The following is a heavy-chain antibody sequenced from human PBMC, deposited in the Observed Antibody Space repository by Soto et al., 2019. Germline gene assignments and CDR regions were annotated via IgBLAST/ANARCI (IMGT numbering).Heavy chain of an antibody. J-gene: IGHJ4*02. CDR1: GYTFSSYA. CDR3: ARERESQQLVY. D-gene: IGHD6-13*01. CDR2: INAGNGNT. Sequence: ASVKVSCKASGYTFSSYAVHWVRQAPGQRLEWMGWINAGNGNTKYLQKFQGRVTLTRDTSASTAYMELSSLRSEDTAVYYCARERESQQLVYWGQGTLVTVSS. V-gene: IGHV1-3*01.